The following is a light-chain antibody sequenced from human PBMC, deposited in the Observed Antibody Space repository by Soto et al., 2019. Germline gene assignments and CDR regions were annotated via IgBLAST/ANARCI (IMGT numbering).Light chain of an antibody. CDR3: QQLNSPLT. J-gene: IGKJ4*01. CDR2: AAS. V-gene: IGKV1-9*01. CDR1: QGISSN. Sequence: DIQLTQSPSFLSASVGDRVTITCRASQGISSNLAWYQQKPGKAPKLLIYAASTLQSGVPSRFSGSESGTEFTLTISSLQPEDFAIYYCQQLNSPLTFGGGTKVEIK.